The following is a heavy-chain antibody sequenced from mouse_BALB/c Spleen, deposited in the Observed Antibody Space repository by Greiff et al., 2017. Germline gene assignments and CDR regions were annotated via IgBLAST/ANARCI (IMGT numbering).Heavy chain of an antibody. CDR1: GYTFTSYW. CDR3: TRALTTVVAEYFDV. J-gene: IGHJ1*01. Sequence: QVQLQQPGAELVKPGASVKMSCKASGYTFTSYWMHWVKQRPGQGLEWIGTIDPSDSYTSYNQKFKGKATLTVDTSSSTAYMQLSSLTSEDSAVYYCTRALTTVVAEYFDVWGAGTTGTVSS. CDR2: IDPSDSYT. D-gene: IGHD1-1*01. V-gene: IGHV1S127*01.